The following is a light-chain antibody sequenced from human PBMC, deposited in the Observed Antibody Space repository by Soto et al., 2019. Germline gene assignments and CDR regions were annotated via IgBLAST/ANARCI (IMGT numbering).Light chain of an antibody. J-gene: IGLJ2*01. Sequence: QSVLTQSASVSVSPGQSITLSCTGSSSDVGSSNYVSWYQQLPGKAPKLIIFDVNNRPSGVSDRFSGSKSDNTASLTISGLQAEDEADYYCSSYTTLNTVIFGGGTKLTVL. CDR1: SSDVGSSNY. CDR2: DVN. V-gene: IGLV2-14*03. CDR3: SSYTTLNTVI.